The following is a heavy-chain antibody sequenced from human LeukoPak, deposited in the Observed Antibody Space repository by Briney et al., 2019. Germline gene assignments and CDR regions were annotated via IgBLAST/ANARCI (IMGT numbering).Heavy chain of an antibody. CDR2: FDPEDGET. CDR3: AKDPSAGVTPYYFDY. V-gene: IGHV1-24*01. J-gene: IGHJ4*02. CDR1: GYTLTELS. Sequence: ASVKVSCKVSGYTLTELSMHWVRQAPGKGLEWMGGFDPEDGETIYAQKFQGRVTMTEDTSTDTAYMELSSLRSEDTAVYYCAKDPSAGVTPYYFDYWGQGTLVTVSS. D-gene: IGHD6-13*01.